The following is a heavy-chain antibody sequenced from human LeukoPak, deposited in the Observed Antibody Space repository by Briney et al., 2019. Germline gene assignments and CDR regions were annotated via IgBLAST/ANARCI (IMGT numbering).Heavy chain of an antibody. V-gene: IGHV4-59*12. D-gene: IGHD1-26*01. CDR2: IYYNGST. CDR3: AREKWELQRAFDI. J-gene: IGHJ3*02. Sequence: PSETLSLTCTFSGGSISSYYWNWIRQSPGKGLEWIGYIYYNGSTNYNPSLKSRVTISVDTSKNQFSLKLSSVTAADTAVYYCAREKWELQRAFDIWGQGTMVTVSS. CDR1: GGSISSYY.